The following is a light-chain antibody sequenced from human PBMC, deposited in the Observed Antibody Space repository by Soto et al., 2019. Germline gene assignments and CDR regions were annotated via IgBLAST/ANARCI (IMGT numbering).Light chain of an antibody. Sequence: DIVLTQSPGTLSLSPGERATLSCRASQSVSSTYLAWFQHKPGQAPRLLIYGASSRATGIPARFSGSGSGTDFDLTISRLEPEYFAVYYCQQCDSSPLTFGQGTKVEIK. CDR1: QSVSSTY. CDR2: GAS. J-gene: IGKJ1*01. CDR3: QQCDSSPLT. V-gene: IGKV3-20*01.